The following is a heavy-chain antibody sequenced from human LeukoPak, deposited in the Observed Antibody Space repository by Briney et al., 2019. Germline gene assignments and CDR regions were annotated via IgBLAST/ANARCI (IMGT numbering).Heavy chain of an antibody. CDR1: GGSISSYY. V-gene: IGHV4-4*07. J-gene: IGHJ6*02. D-gene: IGHD6-19*01. Sequence: SETLSLTCTVSGGSISSYYWSWIRQPAGKGLEWIGRIYTSGSTYYIPSLKSRATMSVDTSKNQFSLKLSSVTAADTAVYYCARGRGAVAGYYYYGMDVWGQGTTVTVSS. CDR2: IYTSGST. CDR3: ARGRGAVAGYYYYGMDV.